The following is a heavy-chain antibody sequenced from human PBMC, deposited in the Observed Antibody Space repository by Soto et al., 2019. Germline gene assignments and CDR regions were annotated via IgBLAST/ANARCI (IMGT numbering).Heavy chain of an antibody. Sequence: SETLSLTCTVSGGSISSGCYYWSWIRQHPGKGLEWIGYIYYSGSTYYNPSLKSRVTISVDTSKNQFSLKLSSVTAADTAVYYCASCWGSLRNFDYWGQGTLVTVSS. D-gene: IGHD7-27*01. V-gene: IGHV4-31*03. J-gene: IGHJ4*02. CDR3: ASCWGSLRNFDY. CDR2: IYYSGST. CDR1: GGSISSGCYY.